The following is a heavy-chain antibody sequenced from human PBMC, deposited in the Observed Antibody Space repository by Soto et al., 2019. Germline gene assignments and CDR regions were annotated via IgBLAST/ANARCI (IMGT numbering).Heavy chain of an antibody. D-gene: IGHD2-15*01. V-gene: IGHV1-8*01. CDR1: GYTFTSYD. J-gene: IGHJ4*02. CDR3: ARGRPDSGDY. Sequence: QVQLVQSGAEVKKPGASVKFSCKTSGYTFTSYDINWVRQATGQGLEWMGWMNPNRGNTAYAQKCHGRVTMTRNTSRRTAYMPLRSLRSEDTAVYYCARGRPDSGDYWGQGPLVTGSS. CDR2: MNPNRGNT.